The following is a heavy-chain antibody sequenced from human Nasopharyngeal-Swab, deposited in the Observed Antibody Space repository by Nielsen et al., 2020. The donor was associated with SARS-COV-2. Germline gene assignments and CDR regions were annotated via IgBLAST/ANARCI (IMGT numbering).Heavy chain of an antibody. J-gene: IGHJ4*02. V-gene: IGHV3-30*04. CDR2: MSYDGTNK. D-gene: IGHD6-19*01. Sequence: GESLRLACAASGFTFSSYVIHWVRQAPGKGLEWVAFMSYDGTNKYYADSVKGLFTISRDTSKNPVYLQMNCLRADETAVYHCARIRSSGWYPFDLDYWGQGTLVTVSS. CDR1: GFTFSSYV. CDR3: ARIRSSGWYPFDLDY.